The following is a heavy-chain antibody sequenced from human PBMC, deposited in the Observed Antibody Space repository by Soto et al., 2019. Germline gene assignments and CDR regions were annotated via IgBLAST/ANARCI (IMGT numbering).Heavy chain of an antibody. J-gene: IGHJ4*02. D-gene: IGHD1-1*01. CDR1: GFTFSNSG. CDR3: TTLERDNSYYVY. CDR2: IKTKTDGGTT. V-gene: IGHV3-15*07. Sequence: GGSLRLSCAAPGFTFSNSGMNWVRQTPGKGLEWVGRIKTKTDGGTTDYAAPVKGRFTISRDDSKTTLYLHMNSLKTEDTAVNYCTTLERDNSYYVYWGQGALVTVSS.